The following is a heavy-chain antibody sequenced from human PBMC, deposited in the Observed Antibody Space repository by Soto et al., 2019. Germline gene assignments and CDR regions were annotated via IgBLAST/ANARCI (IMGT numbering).Heavy chain of an antibody. CDR3: AHTPYYYDNNGYRNAYHFDY. CDR1: GFSLSTSGVG. D-gene: IGHD3-22*01. CDR2: IYWDDDK. J-gene: IGHJ4*02. Sequence: SGPTLVNPTQTLTLTCTFSGFSLSTSGVGVGWIRQPPGKALEWLALIYWDDDKRYSPSLKSRVTITKDTSKNQVVLTVTNLDPVDTATFYCAHTPYYYDNNGYRNAYHFDYWSQGILVTVSS. V-gene: IGHV2-5*02.